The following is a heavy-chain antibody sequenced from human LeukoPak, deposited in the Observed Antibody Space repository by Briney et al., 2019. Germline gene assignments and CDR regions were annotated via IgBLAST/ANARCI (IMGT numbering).Heavy chain of an antibody. CDR3: TTRGCSSTSCIGDYFDY. J-gene: IGHJ4*02. D-gene: IGHD2-2*01. CDR2: IKSKTDGGTT. Sequence: GGSLRLSCAASGFTFSNAWMSWVRQAPGKGLEWVGRIKSKTDGGTTDYAAPVKGRFTISRDDSKNTLYLQMNSLKTEDTAVYYCTTRGCSSTSCIGDYFDYWGQGTLVTVSS. CDR1: GFTFSNAW. V-gene: IGHV3-15*01.